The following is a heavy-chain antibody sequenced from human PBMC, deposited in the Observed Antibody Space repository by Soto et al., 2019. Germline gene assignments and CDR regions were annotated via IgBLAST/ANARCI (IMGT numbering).Heavy chain of an antibody. V-gene: IGHV1-69*12. CDR3: ARDQDRPQLGGNYYYIMDV. D-gene: IGHD3-3*02. CDR1: GGTFSTAA. CDR2: IMPIFRTA. Sequence: QVQVEQSGAEVKKPGSSVKVSCKASGGTFSTAAISWDRQAPGQGLEWMGGIMPIFRTADYAQKFQGRVTITADESTSTAYLELRSLSSEDTAIYYCARDQDRPQLGGNYYYIMDVWGQGTTVTVSS. J-gene: IGHJ6*02.